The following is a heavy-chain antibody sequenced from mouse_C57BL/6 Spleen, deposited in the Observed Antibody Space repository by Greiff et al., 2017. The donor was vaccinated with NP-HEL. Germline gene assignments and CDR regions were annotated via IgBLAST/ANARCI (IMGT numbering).Heavy chain of an antibody. CDR2: IYPGSGNT. Sequence: QVQLQQSGAELVRPGASVKLSCKASGYTFTDYYINWVKQRPGQGLEWIARIYPGSGNTYYNEKFKGKATLTAEKSSSTAYMQLSSLTSEDSAVYFCARSRDYGPREFFAYWGQGTLVTVSA. J-gene: IGHJ3*01. V-gene: IGHV1-76*01. D-gene: IGHD1-1*02. CDR1: GYTFTDYY. CDR3: ARSRDYGPREFFAY.